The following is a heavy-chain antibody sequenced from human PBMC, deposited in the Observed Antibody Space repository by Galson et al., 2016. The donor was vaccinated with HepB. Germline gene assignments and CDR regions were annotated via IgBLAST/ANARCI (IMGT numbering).Heavy chain of an antibody. CDR2: IYGGGDT. J-gene: IGHJ4*02. CDR1: GFSVSNNY. Sequence: SLRLSCAVSGFSVSNNYMSWVRQAPGKGLEWVAVIYGGGDTYYADSVKGRFIIYRDNSKNTLYLEMHSLRAEDTAVYYCARDTDSRERSDWWGQGTLVTVSS. V-gene: IGHV3-53*01. D-gene: IGHD3-22*01. CDR3: ARDTDSRERSDW.